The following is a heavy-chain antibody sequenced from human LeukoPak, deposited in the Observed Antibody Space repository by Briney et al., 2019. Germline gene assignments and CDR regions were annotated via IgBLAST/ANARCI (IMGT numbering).Heavy chain of an antibody. V-gene: IGHV3-53*05. J-gene: IGHJ3*02. D-gene: IGHD5-12*01. Sequence: GGSLRLSCAVSGFTVSGNYMSWVRQAPGKGLEWVSLIYSGGTTYYADSVKGRFTISRDNSKNTLYLQMNSLRAEDTAVYYCAKAGGYGQTGAFDIWGQGTMVTVSS. CDR1: GFTVSGNY. CDR3: AKAGGYGQTGAFDI. CDR2: IYSGGTT.